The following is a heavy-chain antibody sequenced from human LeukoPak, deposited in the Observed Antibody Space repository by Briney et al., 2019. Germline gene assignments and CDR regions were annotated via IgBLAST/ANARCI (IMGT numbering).Heavy chain of an antibody. CDR2: ISFDGSNK. CDR1: GFTFSSYG. J-gene: IGHJ3*02. D-gene: IGHD3-10*01. V-gene: IGHV3-30*03. Sequence: GGSLRLSCAASGFTFSSYGMHWVRQALGKGLEWVAVISFDGSNKYYADFVKGRFTISRDNSKNTLYLQMSSLKIEDTALYYCATRGGVGAFDIWGQGTMVSVSS. CDR3: ATRGGVGAFDI.